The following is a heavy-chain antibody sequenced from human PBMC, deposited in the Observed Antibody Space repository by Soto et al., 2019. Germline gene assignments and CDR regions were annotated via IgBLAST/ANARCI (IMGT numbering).Heavy chain of an antibody. D-gene: IGHD2-8*01. V-gene: IGHV4-59*01. Sequence: PSETLSLTCTVSGGSISSYYWSWIRQPPGKGLEWIGYIYYSGSTNYNPSLKSRVTISVDTSKNQFSLKLSSVTAADTAVYYCARDIMGTNYSYYATDVWGQGPTVTVSS. CDR2: IYYSGST. CDR1: GGSISSYY. CDR3: ARDIMGTNYSYYATDV. J-gene: IGHJ6*02.